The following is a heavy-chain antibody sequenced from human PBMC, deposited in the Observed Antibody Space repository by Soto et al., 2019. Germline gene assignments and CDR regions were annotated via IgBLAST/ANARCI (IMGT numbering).Heavy chain of an antibody. V-gene: IGHV1-2*04. CDR2: INPNSGGT. Sequence: GASVKVSCKASGYTFTGYYMHWVRQAPGQGLEWMGWINPNSGGTNYAQKFQGWVTMTRDTSISTAYMELSRLRSDDTAVYYCARELRGGARALFDPWRQGTLDIVSS. J-gene: IGHJ5*02. CDR3: ARELRGGARALFDP. D-gene: IGHD1-26*01. CDR1: GYTFTGYY.